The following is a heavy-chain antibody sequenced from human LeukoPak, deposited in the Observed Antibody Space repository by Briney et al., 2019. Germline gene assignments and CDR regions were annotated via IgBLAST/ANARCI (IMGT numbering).Heavy chain of an antibody. CDR1: GYTFTGYY. CDR3: ARASKLRPIDSGP. V-gene: IGHV1-8*03. D-gene: IGHD4-23*01. J-gene: IGHJ5*02. CDR2: MNPNSGNT. Sequence: ASVKVSCKASGYTFTGYYMHWVRQAPGQGLEWMGWMNPNSGNTGYAQKFQGRVTITRNTSISTAYMELSSLRSEDTAVYYCARASKLRPIDSGPWGQGTLVTVSS.